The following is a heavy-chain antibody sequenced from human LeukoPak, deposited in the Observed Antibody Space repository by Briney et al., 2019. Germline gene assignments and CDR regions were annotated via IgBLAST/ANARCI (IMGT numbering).Heavy chain of an antibody. J-gene: IGHJ4*02. V-gene: IGHV3-33*01. Sequence: GGSLRLSCAVSGFTFSSYGMVWVRQAPGKGLEWVAFIWYDGSKSYYADSVKGRFTISRDNSKNSLYLQMNSLRAEDTAVYYCARGWTGSSFDYWGQGTLVTVSS. CDR3: ARGWTGSSFDY. CDR2: IWYDGSKS. D-gene: IGHD3/OR15-3a*01. CDR1: GFTFSSYG.